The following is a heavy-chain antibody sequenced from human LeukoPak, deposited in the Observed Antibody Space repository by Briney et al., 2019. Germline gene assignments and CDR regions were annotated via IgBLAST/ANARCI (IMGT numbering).Heavy chain of an antibody. V-gene: IGHV4-59*01. CDR1: GGSISSYY. CDR2: IYYSGST. CDR3: ARDSRRYSSSPGGNDI. J-gene: IGHJ3*02. D-gene: IGHD6-6*01. Sequence: SETLSLTCTVSGGSISSYYWSWIRRPPRKGLEWIGCIYYSGSTNYNPSLKSRVTISVDTSKNQFSLKLSSVTAADTAVYYCARDSRRYSSSPGGNDIWGQGTMVTVSS.